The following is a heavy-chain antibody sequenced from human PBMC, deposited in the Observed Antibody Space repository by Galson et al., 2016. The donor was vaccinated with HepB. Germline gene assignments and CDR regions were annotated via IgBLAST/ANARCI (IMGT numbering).Heavy chain of an antibody. CDR3: AREGDDYGDYVFDY. Sequence: SLRLSCAASGFTFSSYWMTWVRQAPGEGLEWVSVIYRGGNTYYADSVKGRFTISRDNSKNTLYLQMNNLRAEDTAMYYCAREGDDYGDYVFDYWGQGTLVTVSS. CDR2: IYRGGNT. J-gene: IGHJ4*02. D-gene: IGHD4-17*01. CDR1: GFTFSSYW. V-gene: IGHV3-53*01.